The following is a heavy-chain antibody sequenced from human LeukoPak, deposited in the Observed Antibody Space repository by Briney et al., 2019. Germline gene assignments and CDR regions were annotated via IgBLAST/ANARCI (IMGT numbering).Heavy chain of an antibody. Sequence: ASVKVSCKASGYTFTSYYMHWVRQAPGQGLEWMGIINPSGGSTSYAQKFQGRVTMTRDTSTSTVYMELSSLRSEDTAVYYCARALVRTAAGDYWGQGTLVTISS. CDR3: ARALVRTAAGDY. CDR2: INPSGGST. V-gene: IGHV1-46*01. J-gene: IGHJ4*02. D-gene: IGHD6-13*01. CDR1: GYTFTSYY.